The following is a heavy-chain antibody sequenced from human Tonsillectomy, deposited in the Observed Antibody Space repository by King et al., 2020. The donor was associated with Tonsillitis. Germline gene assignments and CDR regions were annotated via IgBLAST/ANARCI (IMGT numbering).Heavy chain of an antibody. V-gene: IGHV3-23*03. CDR1: GFTFSNYA. Sequence: VQLVQSGGGLVQPGGSLRLSCAASGFTFSNYAMSWVRQAPGKGLEWVSVIYTGDNNTYYADSVKGRFTISRDNSKNTVYLQMNSLRAEDTAVYYCAKEDFNVFTTYYPDYWGQGTLVTVSS. CDR3: AKEDFNVFTTYYPDY. CDR2: IYTGDNNT. D-gene: IGHD3-9*01. J-gene: IGHJ4*02.